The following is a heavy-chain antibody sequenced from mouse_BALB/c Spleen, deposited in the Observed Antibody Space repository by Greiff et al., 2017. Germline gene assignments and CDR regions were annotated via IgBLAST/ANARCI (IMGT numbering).Heavy chain of an antibody. CDR3: ARGTTVVAPNFDY. V-gene: IGHV1-12*01. CDR1: GYTFTSYN. CDR2: IYPGNGDT. J-gene: IGHJ2*01. D-gene: IGHD1-1*01. Sequence: QVQLKQPGAELVKPGASAKMSCKASGYTFTSYNMHWVKQTPGQGLEWIGAIYPGNGDTSYNQKFKGKATLTADKSSSTAYMQLSSLTSEDSAVYYCARGTTVVAPNFDYWGQGTTLTVSS.